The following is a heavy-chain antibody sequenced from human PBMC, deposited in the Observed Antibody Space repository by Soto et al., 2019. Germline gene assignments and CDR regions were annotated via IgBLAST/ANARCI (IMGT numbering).Heavy chain of an antibody. J-gene: IGHJ3*02. Sequence: GGSLRLSCAASGFTFSSYAMHWVRQAPGKGLEWVAVISYDGSNKYYADSVKGRFTISRDNSKNTLYLQMNSLRAEDTAVYYCASLSMITFGGVIVLGRSKDAFDIWGQGTMVTVSS. CDR3: ASLSMITFGGVIVLGRSKDAFDI. V-gene: IGHV3-30-3*01. CDR2: ISYDGSNK. CDR1: GFTFSSYA. D-gene: IGHD3-16*02.